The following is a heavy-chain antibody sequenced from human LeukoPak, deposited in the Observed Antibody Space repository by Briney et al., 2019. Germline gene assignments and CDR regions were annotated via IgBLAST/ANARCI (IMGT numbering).Heavy chain of an antibody. CDR3: ARGTDSSGFYNSYFDP. V-gene: IGHV4-38-2*01. J-gene: IGHJ5*02. CDR1: GYSISSGYY. Sequence: SETLSLTCAVSGYSISSGYYWGWIRQPPGKGLEWIGSIYHSGSTYYNPSLKSRVTISVDTSKNQFSLRLNSVTAADTAVYYCARGTDSSGFYNSYFDPWGQGTLVTVSS. D-gene: IGHD3-22*01. CDR2: IYHSGST.